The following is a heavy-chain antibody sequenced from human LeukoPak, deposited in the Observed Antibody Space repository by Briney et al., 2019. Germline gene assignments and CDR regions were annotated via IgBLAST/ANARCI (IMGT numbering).Heavy chain of an antibody. D-gene: IGHD2-21*02. J-gene: IGHJ4*02. V-gene: IGHV3-74*01. CDR2: INSDGSST. CDR3: ARTKHIVVVTAPFDY. CDR1: GFTFSSYW. Sequence: GGSLRLSCVASGFTFSSYWMHWVRQAPGKGLVWVSRINSDGSSTSYADSVKGRFTISRDNAKNTLYLQMNSLRAEDTAVYYCARTKHIVVVTAPFDYWGQGTLVTVSS.